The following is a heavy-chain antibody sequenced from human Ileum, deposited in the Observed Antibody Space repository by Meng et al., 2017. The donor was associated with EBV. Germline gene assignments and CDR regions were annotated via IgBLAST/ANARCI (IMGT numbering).Heavy chain of an antibody. CDR1: GGPIRISSSY. V-gene: IGHV4-39*07. CDR3: ARDRSGSYYSPTFDY. J-gene: IGHJ4*02. Sequence: LPRKWLAQGLGNPSVILPLTGSFAGGPIRISSSYVGWIRQPPGKGLEWIGSIYYSGSHYYNPPLKSRVTISVDTSKNQFSLKLSSVTAADTAVYYCARDRSGSYYSPTFDYWGQGTLVTVSS. CDR2: IYYSGSH. D-gene: IGHD3-10*01.